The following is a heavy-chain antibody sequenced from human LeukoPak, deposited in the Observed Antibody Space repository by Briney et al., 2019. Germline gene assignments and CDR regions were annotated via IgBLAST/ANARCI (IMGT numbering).Heavy chain of an antibody. CDR1: GFTFSNYW. D-gene: IGHD1-26*01. Sequence: GGSLRLSCAASGFTFSNYWMHWVRQAPGKGLVWVSRINSDGSSTSYADSEKGRFTISRDNAKNTLYLQMNSLRAEDTAVYYCARVSSGSYFGYYYYYMDVWGKGTTVTVSS. V-gene: IGHV3-74*01. CDR2: INSDGSST. CDR3: ARVSSGSYFGYYYYYMDV. J-gene: IGHJ6*03.